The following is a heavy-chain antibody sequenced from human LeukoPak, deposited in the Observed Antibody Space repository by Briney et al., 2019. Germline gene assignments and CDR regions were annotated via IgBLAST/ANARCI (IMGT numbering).Heavy chain of an antibody. CDR1: GFTFRSYW. D-gene: IGHD5-12*01. J-gene: IGHJ4*02. CDR2: INQGGSVK. V-gene: IGHV3-7*01. CDR3: ARVGYSGWNLEY. Sequence: GGSLRLSCAASGFTFRSYWMSWVRQAPGKGLDWVANINQGGSVKYYVDSVKGRFTISRDDAKNSLYVQMNSLRDEDTAVYYCARVGYSGWNLEYWGQGTLVTVSS.